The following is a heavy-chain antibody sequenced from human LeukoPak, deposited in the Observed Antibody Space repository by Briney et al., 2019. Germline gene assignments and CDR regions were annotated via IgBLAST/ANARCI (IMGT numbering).Heavy chain of an antibody. Sequence: AGSLRLSCAASGFTFSDYYMSWIRQAPGKGQEWVSYISSSSSYTNYADSVKGRFTISRDNAKNSLYLQMNSLRAEDTAVYYCARDIGPHYYYGMDVWGKGTTVTVSS. CDR3: ARDIGPHYYYGMDV. CDR2: ISSSSSYT. J-gene: IGHJ6*04. D-gene: IGHD2-15*01. CDR1: GFTFSDYY. V-gene: IGHV3-11*06.